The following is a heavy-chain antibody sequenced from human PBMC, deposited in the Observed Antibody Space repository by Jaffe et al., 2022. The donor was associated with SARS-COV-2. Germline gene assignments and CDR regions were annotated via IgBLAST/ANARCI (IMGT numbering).Heavy chain of an antibody. CDR2: INAGNGNT. J-gene: IGHJ5*02. D-gene: IGHD2-8*01. Sequence: QVQLVQSGAEVKKPGASVKVSCKASGYTFTSYAMHWVRQAPGQRLEWMGWINAGNGNTKYSQKFQGRVTITRDTSASTAYMELSSLRSEDTAVYYCARGVDFAMYGFDPWGQGTLVTVSS. V-gene: IGHV1-3*01. CDR3: ARGVDFAMYGFDP. CDR1: GYTFTSYA.